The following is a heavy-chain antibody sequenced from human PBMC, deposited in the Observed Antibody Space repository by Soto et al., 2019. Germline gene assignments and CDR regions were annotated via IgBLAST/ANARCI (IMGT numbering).Heavy chain of an antibody. CDR1: GGTFSSYA. CDR2: IVPIFGTA. D-gene: IGHD5-12*01. CDR3: ARAKPYVDIVATPDY. J-gene: IGHJ4*02. V-gene: IGHV1-69*13. Sequence: PVKVSCKASGGTFSSYAISWVRQAPGQGLEWMGGIVPIFGTANYAQKFQGRVTITADESTSTAYMELSSLRSEDTAVYYCARAKPYVDIVATPDYWGQGTLVTVS.